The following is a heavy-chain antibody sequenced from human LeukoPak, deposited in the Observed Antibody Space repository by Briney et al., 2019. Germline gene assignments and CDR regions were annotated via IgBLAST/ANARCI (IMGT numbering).Heavy chain of an antibody. CDR3: ARNRYNWNYGGFDY. V-gene: IGHV4-59*01. D-gene: IGHD1-7*01. Sequence: KPSETLSLTCTVSGGSISSYYWSWIRQSPGKGLEWNGYIYYSGSTNYNPSLKSRVTISVDTSKNQFSLKLSSVTAADTAVYYCARNRYNWNYGGFDYWGQGALVTVSS. J-gene: IGHJ4*02. CDR2: IYYSGST. CDR1: GGSISSYY.